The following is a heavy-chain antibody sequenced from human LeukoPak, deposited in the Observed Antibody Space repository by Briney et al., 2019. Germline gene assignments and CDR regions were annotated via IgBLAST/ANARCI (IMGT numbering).Heavy chain of an antibody. V-gene: IGHV3-53*01. Sequence: GGSLRLSCAASGFTVSSNYMSWVRQAPGKGLEWVSIIYSGGTTYYADSVEGRFTISRDNSKNTLYLQMNNLRAEDTAVYYCARDDRPLWSLRWGQGTLVTVSS. CDR1: GFTVSSNY. J-gene: IGHJ4*02. CDR2: IYSGGTT. CDR3: ARDDRPLWSLR. D-gene: IGHD3-3*01.